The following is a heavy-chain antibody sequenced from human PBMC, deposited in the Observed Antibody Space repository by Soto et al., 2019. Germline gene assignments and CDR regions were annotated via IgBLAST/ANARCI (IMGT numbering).Heavy chain of an antibody. V-gene: IGHV3-23*01. CDR2: ISGGGGSI. J-gene: IGHJ3*01. CDR1: GFTFSSYA. D-gene: IGHD2-15*01. Sequence: EVQLLESGGGLVQPGGSLRLSCAASGFTFSSYAMSWVRQAPGKGLEWVSYISGGGGSIYYADSVKGRFTISRDNSKNTVHLLMDSLRAEDTAIYYCAKDAYCSGVSCYDSRLAFDFWGQGTVVIVSS. CDR3: AKDAYCSGVSCYDSRLAFDF.